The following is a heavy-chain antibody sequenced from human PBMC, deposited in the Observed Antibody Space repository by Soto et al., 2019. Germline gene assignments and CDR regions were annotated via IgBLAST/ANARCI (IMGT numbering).Heavy chain of an antibody. D-gene: IGHD3-3*01. V-gene: IGHV3-48*03. Sequence: GGSLRLSCAASGLTFSTLEMTWVRQAPGKGLEWVSYITSRGDTQYYADSVKGRFTISRDNAKDSLFLQMNSLRGEDTAVYYCARDRAYYDFWSGYSPDAFDIRRQGTMVTVSS. CDR1: GLTFSTLE. CDR3: ARDRAYYDFWSGYSPDAFDI. J-gene: IGHJ3*02. CDR2: ITSRGDTQ.